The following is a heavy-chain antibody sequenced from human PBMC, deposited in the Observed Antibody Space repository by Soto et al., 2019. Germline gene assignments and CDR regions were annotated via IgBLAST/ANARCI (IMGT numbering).Heavy chain of an antibody. CDR1: GGTFSSYT. J-gene: IGHJ4*02. D-gene: IGHD5-18*01. Sequence: QVQLVQSGAEVKKPGSSVKVSCKASGGTFSSYTISWVRQAPGQGLEWMGRIIPILGIANYAQKFQGRVTITAAKYTSTAYMELSSLRSEDTAVYYCAGGPGYSYGYGRYWGQGTLVTVSS. CDR3: AGGPGYSYGYGRY. V-gene: IGHV1-69*02. CDR2: IIPILGIA.